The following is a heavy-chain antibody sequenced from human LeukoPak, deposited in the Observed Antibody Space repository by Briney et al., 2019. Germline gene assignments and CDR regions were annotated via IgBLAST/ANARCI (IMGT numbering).Heavy chain of an antibody. J-gene: IGHJ4*02. CDR2: IYYSGST. CDR3: ARYRGYYSYHDY. CDR1: GGSISSSSYY. V-gene: IGHV4-39*07. Sequence: SETLSLTCTVSGGSISSSSYYWGWIRQPPGKGLEWIGSIYYSGSTYYNPSLKSRVTISVDTSKNQFSLKLSSVTAADTAVYYCARYRGYYSYHDYWGQGTLVTVSS. D-gene: IGHD3-22*01.